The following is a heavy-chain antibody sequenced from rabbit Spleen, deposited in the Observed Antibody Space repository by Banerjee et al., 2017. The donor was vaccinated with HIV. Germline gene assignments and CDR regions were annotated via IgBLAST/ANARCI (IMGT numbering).Heavy chain of an antibody. D-gene: IGHD1-1*01. CDR1: TFSFSSGNY. CDR2: IDTGDGNT. Sequence: QEQLVESGGGLVKPEGSLTLTCTASTFSFSSGNYMCWVRQAPGKGLEWIACIDTGDGNTYYASWAKGRFTISKTSSTTVTLQLNSLTAADTATYFCVRGASSSGYYSLWGPGTLVTVS. V-gene: IGHV1S45*01. J-gene: IGHJ6*01. CDR3: VRGASSSGYYSL.